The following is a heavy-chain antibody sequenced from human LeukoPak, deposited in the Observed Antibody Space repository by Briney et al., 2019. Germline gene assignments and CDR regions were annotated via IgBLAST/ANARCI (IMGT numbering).Heavy chain of an antibody. CDR2: IYYSGST. D-gene: IGHD1-26*01. J-gene: IGHJ3*02. V-gene: IGHV4-39*01. CDR1: GGSISSSSYY. Sequence: PSETLSLTCTVSGGSISSSSYYWGWIRQPPGEGLEWIGSIYYSGSTYYNPSLKSRVTISVDTSKNQFSLKLSSVSAADTAVYYCATTIQGRAFDIWGQGTMVTVSS. CDR3: ATTIQGRAFDI.